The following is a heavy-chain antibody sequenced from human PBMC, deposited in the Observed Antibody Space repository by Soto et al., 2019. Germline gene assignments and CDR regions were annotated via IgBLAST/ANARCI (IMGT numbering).Heavy chain of an antibody. CDR3: ARGDYYYYGLDV. CDR1: GFTFSSYA. V-gene: IGHV3-30-3*01. J-gene: IGHJ6*02. CDR2: ISYDGSNK. Sequence: QVQLVESGGGVVQPGRSLRLSCAASGFTFSSYAMHWVRQAPGKGLEWVAVISYDGSNKYYADSVKGRFTISRDNSKNSLYLQMNSLGAEDTAVYYCARGDYYYYGLDVWGQGTTVTVSS.